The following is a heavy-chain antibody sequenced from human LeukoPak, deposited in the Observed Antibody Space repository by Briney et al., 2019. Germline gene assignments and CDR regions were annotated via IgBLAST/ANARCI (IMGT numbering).Heavy chain of an antibody. J-gene: IGHJ5*02. CDR3: ARVGFGVLLWFGELPPGGFDP. CDR1: GYTFTSYA. D-gene: IGHD3-10*01. V-gene: IGHV1-18*01. CDR2: ISAYNGNT. Sequence: ASVKVSCKASGYTFTSYAMHWVRQAPGQRLEWMGWISAYNGNTNYAQKLQGRVTMTTDTSTSTAYMELGSLRSDDTAVYYCARVGFGVLLWFGELPPGGFDPWGQGTLVTVSS.